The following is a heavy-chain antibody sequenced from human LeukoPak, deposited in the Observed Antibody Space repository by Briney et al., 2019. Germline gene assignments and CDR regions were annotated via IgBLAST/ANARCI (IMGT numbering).Heavy chain of an antibody. J-gene: IGHJ3*02. D-gene: IGHD3-10*01. Sequence: SETLSLTCAVYGGSFSGYYWSWLRQPPGKGLEGTGEINHSGSTNYNPSLTSPVTISLDTSKYQFSLRLISVTAADTAVYYCERDPKARFRSVIVPGAFDIWRQGKMVTVSS. CDR3: ERDPKARFRSVIVPGAFDI. V-gene: IGHV4-34*01. CDR2: INHSGST. CDR1: GGSFSGYY.